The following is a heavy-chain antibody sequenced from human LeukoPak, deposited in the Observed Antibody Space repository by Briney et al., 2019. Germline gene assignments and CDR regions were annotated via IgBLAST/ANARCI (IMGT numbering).Heavy chain of an antibody. J-gene: IGHJ4*02. D-gene: IGHD6-19*01. Sequence: GGSLILSCAASGFIFSNYAMSWVRQVPGRGLEWVSTISSRGDSTYIADSVKGRFTISRDNSKNSLYLQMNTVRAEDTAVYYCVKGPRPDITVAHTVENWGQGTLVTVSS. CDR3: VKGPRPDITVAHTVEN. V-gene: IGHV3-23*01. CDR2: ISSRGDST. CDR1: GFIFSNYA.